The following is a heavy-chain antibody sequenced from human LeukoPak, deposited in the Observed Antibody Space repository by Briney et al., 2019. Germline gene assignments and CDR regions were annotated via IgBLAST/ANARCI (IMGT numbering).Heavy chain of an antibody. J-gene: IGHJ4*02. CDR1: GGSFTGSFSTYY. CDR3: ARSGWYSVDY. D-gene: IGHD6-13*01. V-gene: IGHV4-34*01. CDR2: INHSGST. Sequence: PSETLPLTCAVSGGSFTGSFSTYYWSWIRQPPGKGLEWIGEINHSGSTTYNPSLKSRVTISIDTSKNHFSLKLSSVTAADTAMYYCARSGWYSVDYWGQGTQVIVSS.